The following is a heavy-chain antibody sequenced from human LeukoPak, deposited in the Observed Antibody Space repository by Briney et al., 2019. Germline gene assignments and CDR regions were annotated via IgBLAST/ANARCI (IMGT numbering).Heavy chain of an antibody. CDR1: GFTFSNYA. Sequence: LPGGTLRLSCAASGFTFSNYAIHWVRQAPGKGLEWVSVISYDGTNKYYADSVKGRFTISRDNSKNTLYLQMNSLKTEDTALYYCARQMATILDGILDYWGQGTLVTVSS. J-gene: IGHJ4*02. CDR3: ARQMATILDGILDY. V-gene: IGHV3-30*04. D-gene: IGHD5-24*01. CDR2: ISYDGTNK.